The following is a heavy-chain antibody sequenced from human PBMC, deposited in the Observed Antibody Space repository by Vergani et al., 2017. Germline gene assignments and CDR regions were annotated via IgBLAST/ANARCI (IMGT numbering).Heavy chain of an antibody. V-gene: IGHV2-70*04. Sequence: QVTLKESGPALVKPTQTLTLTCTFSVFSLSTSGMRVSWIRQPPGKALEWLARIDWDDDKFYSTSLKTRLTISKDTCKNQVDLTMTNMDPVDTATYYCAHIRTNCLSGWNSFDYWGQGTLVTVSS. CDR1: VFSLSTSGMR. CDR3: AHIRTNCLSGWNSFDY. J-gene: IGHJ4*02. CDR2: IDWDDDK. D-gene: IGHD3-3*01.